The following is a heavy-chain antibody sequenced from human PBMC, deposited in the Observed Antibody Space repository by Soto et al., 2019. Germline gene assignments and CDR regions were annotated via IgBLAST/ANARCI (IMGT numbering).Heavy chain of an antibody. V-gene: IGHV3-23*01. CDR3: AKDLLGAIGNDAFDI. J-gene: IGHJ3*02. CDR2: ISGSGGST. Sequence: GGSLRLSCAASGFTFSSYAMSWVRQAPGKGLEWVSAISGSGGSTYYADSVKDRFTISRDNSKNTLYLQMNSLRAEDTAVYYCAKDLLGAIGNDAFDIWGQGTMVTVSS. CDR1: GFTFSSYA. D-gene: IGHD1-26*01.